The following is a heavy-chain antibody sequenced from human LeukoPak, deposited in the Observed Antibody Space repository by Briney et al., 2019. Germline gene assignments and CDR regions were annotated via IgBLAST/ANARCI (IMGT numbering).Heavy chain of an antibody. D-gene: IGHD6-13*01. CDR1: GFIFSDCY. CDR2: ISYTRSTI. CDR3: ARGRVAAAGTKWYFNL. Sequence: GGSLRRSCVASGFIFSDCYMTWIRQAPGKGLEWVSSISYTRSTIYYADSVKGRFTISRDNAQNSLSLQMNSLTVEDAAVYCCARGRVAAAGTKWYFNLWGRGSLVTVSS. V-gene: IGHV3-11*01. J-gene: IGHJ2*01.